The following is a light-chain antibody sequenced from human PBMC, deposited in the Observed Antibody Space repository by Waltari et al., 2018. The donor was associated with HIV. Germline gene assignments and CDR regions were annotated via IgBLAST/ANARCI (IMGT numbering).Light chain of an antibody. CDR2: DVS. CDR3: SSYTSSSVV. J-gene: IGLJ2*01. Sequence: QSALTQPPAVSGSPGQSITISCPGTSSDVGGYNHVSCYQQHPGKAPKLMIYDVSNRPSGVSNRFSGSKSGNTASLTISGLQAEDEADYYCSSYTSSSVVFGGGTKLTVL. CDR1: SSDVGGYNH. V-gene: IGLV2-14*03.